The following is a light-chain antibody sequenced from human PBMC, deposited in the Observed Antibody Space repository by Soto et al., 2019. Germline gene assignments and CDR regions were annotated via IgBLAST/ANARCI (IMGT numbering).Light chain of an antibody. CDR1: SSDIGGYNY. V-gene: IGLV2-14*03. CDR2: DVS. J-gene: IGLJ1*01. Sequence: QSVLTQPASVSGSPGQSITISCTATSSDIGGYNYVSWYQRHPGKAPKLMIYDVSDRPSGVSNRFSGSKSGNTASLTISGLQAEGEAGYLCSSYTSSSTPFVFGTGTKVTVL. CDR3: SSYTSSSTPFV.